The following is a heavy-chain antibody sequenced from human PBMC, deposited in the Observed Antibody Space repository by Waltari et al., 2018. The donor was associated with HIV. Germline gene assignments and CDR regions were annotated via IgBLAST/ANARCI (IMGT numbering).Heavy chain of an antibody. J-gene: IGHJ5*02. CDR2: ISYDGSNK. Sequence: VHLLESARGAVPPSRSLSASCAVSGLTYSSHATPWSRPAPGKGLEWVALISYDGSNKYYADSVKGRFTISRDNSKNTLYLQMNSLRAEDTSVYYCARDTGYCSFGSCSYNWLDPWGQGTLVSVSS. CDR1: GLTYSSHA. D-gene: IGHD2-15*01. V-gene: IGHV3-30*01. CDR3: ARDTGYCSFGSCSYNWLDP.